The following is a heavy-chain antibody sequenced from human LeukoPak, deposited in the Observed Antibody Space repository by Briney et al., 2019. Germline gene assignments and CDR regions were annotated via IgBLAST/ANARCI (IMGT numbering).Heavy chain of an antibody. CDR1: GFTFTSSA. CDR2: IVVGSGNT. CDR3: AADHWYSYGYALY. J-gene: IGHJ4*02. Sequence: SVKVSCKASGFTFTSSAVQWVRQARGQRLEWIGWIVVGSGNTNYAQKFQERVTITRDMSTSTAYMELSSLRSEDTAVYYCAADHWYSYGYALYWGQGTLVTVSS. D-gene: IGHD5-18*01. V-gene: IGHV1-58*01.